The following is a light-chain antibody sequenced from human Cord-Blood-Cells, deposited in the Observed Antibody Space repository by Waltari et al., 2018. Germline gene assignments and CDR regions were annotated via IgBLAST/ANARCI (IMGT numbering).Light chain of an antibody. CDR1: SSDVGSYNL. CDR3: CSYAGSSTL. CDR2: EGS. Sequence: QSALTQPASVSGSPGQSITISCTGTSSDVGSYNLVSWYQTHPGKAPKLRIYEGSKRPSGVSNRFSGSKSGNTASLTISGLQAEDEADYYCCSYAGSSTLFGGGTKLTVL. V-gene: IGLV2-23*01. J-gene: IGLJ3*02.